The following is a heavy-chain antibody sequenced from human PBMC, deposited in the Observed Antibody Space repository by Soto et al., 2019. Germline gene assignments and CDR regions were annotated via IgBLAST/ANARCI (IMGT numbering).Heavy chain of an antibody. V-gene: IGHV4-31*03. Sequence: QVQLQESGPGLVKPSQTLSLTCTVSGGSVRRVNYYWSWIRQFPGKGLEWIGYISNSGRTHYNPYLRSRITILVDTSKNQFFLELRSVTAADTDLYYCARADYATGSYAPDYWGQGTLVTVSS. J-gene: IGHJ4*02. D-gene: IGHD3-10*01. CDR1: GGSVRRVNYY. CDR3: ARADYATGSYAPDY. CDR2: ISNSGRT.